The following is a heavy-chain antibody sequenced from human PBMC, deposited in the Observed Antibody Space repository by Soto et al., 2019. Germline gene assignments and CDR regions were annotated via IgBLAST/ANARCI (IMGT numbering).Heavy chain of an antibody. CDR2: ISGFNGQT. J-gene: IGHJ5*02. D-gene: IGHD4-4*01. CDR3: ARKHSLDYIRWGLDP. Sequence: GASVKVSCKASGNTFASHGFSWVRQAPGQGLEWMGWISGFNGQTNYALKFQGRVTLTTDTSTSTAYMELTGLTSDDTATYYCARKHSLDYIRWGLDPWGQGTLVTVSS. V-gene: IGHV1-18*01. CDR1: GNTFASHG.